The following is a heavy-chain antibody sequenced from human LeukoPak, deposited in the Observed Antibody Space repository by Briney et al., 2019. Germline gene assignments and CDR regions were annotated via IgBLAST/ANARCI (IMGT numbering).Heavy chain of an antibody. CDR3: AEDRYSYAFEYFQH. J-gene: IGHJ1*01. Sequence: GGSLRLSCAASGFTFSSYGMHWVRQAPGKGLAWVALISYDGLNKYYADSVKGRFTISRDNSKNTLYLQMNSLRAEDTAVYYCAEDRYSYAFEYFQHWGQGTLVTVSS. CDR1: GFTFSSYG. CDR2: ISYDGLNK. D-gene: IGHD5-18*01. V-gene: IGHV3-30*18.